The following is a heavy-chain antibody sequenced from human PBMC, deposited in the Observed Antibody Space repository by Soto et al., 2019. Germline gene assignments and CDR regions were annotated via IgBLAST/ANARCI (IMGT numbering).Heavy chain of an antibody. J-gene: IGHJ5*02. CDR3: ARGPRYCSSSLCFSGVTWFDP. CDR1: GYTFTSYG. CDR2: ISNYNGNT. V-gene: IGHV1-18*01. D-gene: IGHD2-2*01. Sequence: ASVKVSCKASGYTFTSYGISWVRQAPGQGLEWLGWISNYNGNTNYAQNVQGRVTMTTDTSATTTYMELRSLRFDDTAVYYCARGPRYCSSSLCFSGVTWFDPWGQGTLVTVYS.